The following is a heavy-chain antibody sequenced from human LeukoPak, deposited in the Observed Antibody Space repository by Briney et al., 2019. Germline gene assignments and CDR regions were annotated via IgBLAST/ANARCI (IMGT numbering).Heavy chain of an antibody. V-gene: IGHV3-23*01. Sequence: GGSLRLSCAASGFTFSNYAMSWVRHAPRKGLEWVSTISGSGGSTHSADSVKGRFTMSRDNSKNTLDLQVKSLTAEDTAVYYCAKDAGNEYWYFDLWGRGTLVTVSS. CDR1: GFTFSNYA. CDR3: AKDAGNEYWYFDL. CDR2: ISGSGGST. D-gene: IGHD2-8*01. J-gene: IGHJ2*01.